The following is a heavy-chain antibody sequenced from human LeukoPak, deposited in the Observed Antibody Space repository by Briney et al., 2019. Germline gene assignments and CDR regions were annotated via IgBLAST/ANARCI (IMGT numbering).Heavy chain of an antibody. J-gene: IGHJ4*02. D-gene: IGHD3-9*01. CDR2: LKPNSGST. CDR1: GYTFISNN. CDR3: ARGRDILTGSLGNFDY. Sequence: ATVKVSCKASGYTFISNNLHWMRQAPGQGLEWMAILKPNSGSTTYARKFQGRLTVTRDMSTSTVYMELSTLRSEDTAVYYCARGRDILTGSLGNFDYWGQGTLVTVSS. V-gene: IGHV1-46*01.